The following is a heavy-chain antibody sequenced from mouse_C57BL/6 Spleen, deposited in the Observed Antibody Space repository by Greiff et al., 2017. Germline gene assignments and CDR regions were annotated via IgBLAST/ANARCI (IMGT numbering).Heavy chain of an antibody. J-gene: IGHJ4*01. CDR3: EREDYSEPIRYAMDY. D-gene: IGHD6-5*01. CDR2: IYPSDSET. V-gene: IGHV1-61*01. Sequence: QVQLQQSGAELVRPGSSVKLSCKASGYTFTSYWMDWVKQRPGQGLEWIGNIYPSDSETHYNQKFKDKATLTVDKSSSTAYMQLRSLTSEDSAVYDCEREDYSEPIRYAMDYWGQGTSVTVSS. CDR1: GYTFTSYW.